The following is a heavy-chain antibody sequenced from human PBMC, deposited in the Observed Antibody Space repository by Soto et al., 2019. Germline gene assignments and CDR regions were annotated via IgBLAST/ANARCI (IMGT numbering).Heavy chain of an antibody. CDR3: VRDSPRYCSSTSCYSPYYGMDV. J-gene: IGHJ6*02. Sequence: ASVKVSCKASGYPFTGYYMHWVRQAPGQGLEWMGWINPNSGGTNYAQKFQGRVTMTRDTSTSTVYMELSSLRSEDTVVYYCVRDSPRYCSSTSCYSPYYGMDVCGQGTTVTVS. D-gene: IGHD2-2*01. V-gene: IGHV1-2*02. CDR1: GYPFTGYY. CDR2: INPNSGGT.